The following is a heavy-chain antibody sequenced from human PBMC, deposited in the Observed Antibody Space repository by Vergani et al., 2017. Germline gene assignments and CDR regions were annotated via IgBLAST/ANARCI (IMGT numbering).Heavy chain of an antibody. CDR3: ASHTRLLYFDY. Sequence: EVQLVESGGGLVQPGGSLRLSCAASGFTFSSYWMSWVRQAPGKGLEWVSVIYSDGSTYYADSVKGRFTISRDKSKNTLFLQMNSLRAEDTAVYYCASHTRLLYFDYWGQGTLVTVSS. CDR1: GFTFSSYW. CDR2: IYSDGST. D-gene: IGHD2-15*01. V-gene: IGHV3-66*04. J-gene: IGHJ4*02.